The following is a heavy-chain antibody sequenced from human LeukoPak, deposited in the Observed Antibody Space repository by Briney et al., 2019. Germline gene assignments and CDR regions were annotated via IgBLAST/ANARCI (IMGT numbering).Heavy chain of an antibody. V-gene: IGHV4-34*01. D-gene: IGHD3-10*01. CDR2: INHSGRT. CDR1: GGSFSGYY. Sequence: SETLSLTCAVYGGSFSGYYWSWIRQPPGKGLEWIGEINHSGRTNYNTSLKSRVTISVDTSKNQFSLKLSSVTAADTGVYYCARGGAMVRGVIKRFGMDVWGKGTTVTVSS. J-gene: IGHJ6*04. CDR3: ARGGAMVRGVIKRFGMDV.